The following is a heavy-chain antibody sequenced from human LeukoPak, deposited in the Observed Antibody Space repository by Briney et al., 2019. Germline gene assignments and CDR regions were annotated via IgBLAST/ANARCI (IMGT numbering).Heavy chain of an antibody. CDR1: GGTFSSYA. CDR2: INPYNGNT. V-gene: IGHV1-18*01. D-gene: IGHD2-15*01. Sequence: ASVKVSCKASGGTFSSYAISWVRQAPGQGLEWMGWINPYNGNTKYAQQLQDRVTMTSETSTSTAYMELRSLRSDDTAVYYCVRDGGSSGPGGNWGQGTLVTVSS. J-gene: IGHJ4*02. CDR3: VRDGGSSGPGGN.